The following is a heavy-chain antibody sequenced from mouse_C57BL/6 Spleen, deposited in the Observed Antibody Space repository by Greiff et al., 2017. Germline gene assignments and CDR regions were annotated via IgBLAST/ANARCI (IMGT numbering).Heavy chain of an antibody. J-gene: IGHJ2*01. CDR2: IDPSDSYT. CDR3: ARRRVVATQYYFDY. CDR1: GYTSTSYW. D-gene: IGHD1-1*01. V-gene: IGHV1-69*01. Sequence: QVQLQQPGAELVMPGASVKLSCKASGYTSTSYWMHWVKQRPGQGLEWIGEIDPSDSYTNYNQKFKGKSTLTVDKSSSTAYMQLSSLTSEDSAVYYCARRRVVATQYYFDYWGQGTTLTVSS.